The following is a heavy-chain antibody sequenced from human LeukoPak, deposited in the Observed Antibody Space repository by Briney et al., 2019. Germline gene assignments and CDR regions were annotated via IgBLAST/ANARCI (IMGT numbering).Heavy chain of an antibody. J-gene: IGHJ5*02. D-gene: IGHD2-2*01. CDR2: IKSKTDGGTT. CDR1: GFTFSSYA. V-gene: IGHV3-15*01. CDR3: TTLLLTVPAAVP. Sequence: GGSLRLSCAASGFTFSSYAMSWVRQAPGKGLEWVARIKSKTDGGTTDYAAPVKGRFTISRDDSKNTLYLQMNSLKTEDTAVYYCTTLLLTVPAAVPWGQGTLVTVSS.